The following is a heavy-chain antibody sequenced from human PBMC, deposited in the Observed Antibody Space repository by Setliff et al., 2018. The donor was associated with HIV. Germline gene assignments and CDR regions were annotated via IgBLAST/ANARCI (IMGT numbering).Heavy chain of an antibody. CDR2: ISSSSSYI. J-gene: IGHJ6*02. CDR1: GVTFSSYS. CDR3: ARDRRGIVVVPAAEGYYYYGMDV. D-gene: IGHD2-2*01. V-gene: IGHV3-21*01. Sequence: GGSLRLSCAASGVTFSSYSMNWVRQAPGKGLEWVSSISSSSSYINYADSVKGRFTISRDNPKNSLYLQMNSLRAEDTAVYYCARDRRGIVVVPAAEGYYYYGMDVWGQGTTVTVSS.